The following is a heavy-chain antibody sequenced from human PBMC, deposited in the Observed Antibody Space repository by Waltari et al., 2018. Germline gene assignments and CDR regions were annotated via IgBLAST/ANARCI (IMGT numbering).Heavy chain of an antibody. J-gene: IGHJ6*03. CDR2: MNPNRGNT. D-gene: IGHD6-13*01. V-gene: IGHV1-8*01. CDR1: GYTFTSYD. Sequence: QVQLVQSGAEVKKPGASVKVSCKASGYTFTSYDINWVRQATGQGLAWMGWMNPNRGNTGYAQKFQGSVTMTSNTSISTAYMELSSLRSEDTAVYYCARVRYSSSWYQAYYYYYYMDVWGKGTTVTVSS. CDR3: ARVRYSSSWYQAYYYYYYMDV.